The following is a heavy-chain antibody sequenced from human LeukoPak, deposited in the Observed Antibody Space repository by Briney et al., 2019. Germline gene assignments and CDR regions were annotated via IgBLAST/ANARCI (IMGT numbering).Heavy chain of an antibody. CDR2: ISGRDDST. J-gene: IGHJ5*02. CDR3: AKSGGVRFDP. Sequence: GGSLRLSCAASGFTFSNYWMSWVRQAPGKGLEWVSAISGRDDSTYYADSVKGRFTISRDSSKNTLYLQMNSLRAEDTAVYYCAKSGGVRFDPWGQGTLVTVSS. V-gene: IGHV3-23*01. CDR1: GFTFSNYW. D-gene: IGHD3-16*01.